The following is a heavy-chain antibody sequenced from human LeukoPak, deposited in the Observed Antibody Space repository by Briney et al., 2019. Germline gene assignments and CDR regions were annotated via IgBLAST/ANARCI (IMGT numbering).Heavy chain of an antibody. D-gene: IGHD6-19*01. Sequence: ASVKVSCKASGYTFTSYGISWVRQAPGQGLEWMGWISAYNGNTNYAQKFQGRVTMTRDTSISTAYMELSRLRSDDTAVYYCARVYSSGWTVDYWGQGTLVTVSS. CDR1: GYTFTSYG. J-gene: IGHJ4*02. CDR2: ISAYNGNT. CDR3: ARVYSSGWTVDY. V-gene: IGHV1-18*01.